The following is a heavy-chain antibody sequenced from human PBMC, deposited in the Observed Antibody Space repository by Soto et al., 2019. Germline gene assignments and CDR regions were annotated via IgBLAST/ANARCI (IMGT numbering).Heavy chain of an antibody. Sequence: GGSLRLSCAASGFTFSTYGMHWVRQAPGKGLEWVSVISSDGSNQYYVDSVKGRFTISRDNSKNTLYLQMNSLRPEDTAVYYCAKGNTYYYGSGAIDYWGQGTLVTVSS. CDR1: GFTFSTYG. V-gene: IGHV3-30*18. J-gene: IGHJ4*02. CDR3: AKGNTYYYGSGAIDY. D-gene: IGHD3-10*01. CDR2: ISSDGSNQ.